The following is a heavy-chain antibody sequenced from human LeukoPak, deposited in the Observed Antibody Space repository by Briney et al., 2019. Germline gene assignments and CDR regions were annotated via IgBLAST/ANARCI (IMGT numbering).Heavy chain of an antibody. CDR3: ARGPESRRTDGYNLYFDY. V-gene: IGHV4-34*01. J-gene: IGHJ4*02. CDR2: INHSGST. CDR1: GGSFSGYY. D-gene: IGHD5-24*01. Sequence: SETLSLTCAVYGGSFSGYYWSWIRQPPGKGLEWIGEINHSGSTNYNPSLKSRVTISVDTSKNQFSLKLSSVTAADTAVYYCARGPESRRTDGYNLYFDYWGQGTLVTVSS.